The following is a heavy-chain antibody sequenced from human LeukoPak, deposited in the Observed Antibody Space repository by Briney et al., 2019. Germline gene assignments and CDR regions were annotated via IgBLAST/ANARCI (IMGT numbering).Heavy chain of an antibody. Sequence: GGSLRLSCAASGFTFSSYSMNWVRQAPGKGLEWVSSISSSSTYIYYADSVKGRLTISRDNAKNSLYLQMNSLRGEDTAVYYCARESFSGWYDDDWGKGTLVIVSS. J-gene: IGHJ4*02. CDR3: ARESFSGWYDDD. CDR1: GFTFSSYS. D-gene: IGHD6-19*01. V-gene: IGHV3-21*01. CDR2: ISSSSTYI.